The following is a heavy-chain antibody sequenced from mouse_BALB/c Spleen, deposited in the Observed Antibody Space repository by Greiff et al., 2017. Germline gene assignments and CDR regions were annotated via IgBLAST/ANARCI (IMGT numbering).Heavy chain of an antibody. CDR1: GYSFTSYW. Sequence: QVQLKESGPQLVRPGASVKISCKASGYSFTSYWMHWVKQRPGQGLEWIGMIDPSDSETRLNQKFKDKATLTVDKSSSTAYMQLSSPTSEDSAVYYCARTTALEGFAYWGQGTLVTVSA. J-gene: IGHJ3*01. CDR2: IDPSDSET. D-gene: IGHD1-2*01. CDR3: ARTTALEGFAY. V-gene: IGHV1S126*01.